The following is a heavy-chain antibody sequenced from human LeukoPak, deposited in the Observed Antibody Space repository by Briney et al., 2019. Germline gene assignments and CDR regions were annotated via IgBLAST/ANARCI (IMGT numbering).Heavy chain of an antibody. D-gene: IGHD3-22*01. CDR3: ARGRRVVVTKGLWFDR. Sequence: PLETLSLTRPLSVRSISNYYWSWIRQPPGKGLEWIGYIYYIGSTNYNPSLKSRFTISVDTYKNQLSLKLSSVTAADTAVYYCARGRRVVVTKGLWFDRWGQGSLVSVSS. V-gene: IGHV4-59*01. CDR1: VRSISNYY. J-gene: IGHJ5*02. CDR2: IYYIGST.